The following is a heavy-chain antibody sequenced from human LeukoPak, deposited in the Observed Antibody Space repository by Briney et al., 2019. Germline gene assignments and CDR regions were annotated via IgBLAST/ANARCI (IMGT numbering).Heavy chain of an antibody. CDR1: GYTFTGYY. D-gene: IGHD5-12*01. CDR2: INPNSGGT. Sequence: ASVKVSCKASGYTFTGYYMHWVRQAPGQGLEWMGWINPNSGGTNYAQKFQGRVTMTRDTSISTAYMELSRLRPDDTAVYYCARDRVSGYSGYDYYYYYMDVWGKGTTVTVSS. CDR3: ARDRVSGYSGYDYYYYYMDV. V-gene: IGHV1-2*02. J-gene: IGHJ6*03.